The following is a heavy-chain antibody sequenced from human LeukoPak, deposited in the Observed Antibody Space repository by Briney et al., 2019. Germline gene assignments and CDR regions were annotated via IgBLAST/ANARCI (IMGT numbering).Heavy chain of an antibody. CDR2: IYYSGST. D-gene: IGHD2/OR15-2a*01. V-gene: IGHV4-39*01. Sequence: SETLSLTCTVPGGSISSSSYYWGWIRQPPGKGLEWIGSIYYSGSTYYNPSLKSRVTISVDTSKNQFSLKLSSVTAADTAVYYCARLLIYYFDYWGQGTLVTVFS. CDR3: ARLLIYYFDY. CDR1: GGSISSSSYY. J-gene: IGHJ4*02.